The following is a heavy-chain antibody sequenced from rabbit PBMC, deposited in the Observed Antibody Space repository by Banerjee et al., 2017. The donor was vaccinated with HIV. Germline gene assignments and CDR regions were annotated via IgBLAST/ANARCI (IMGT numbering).Heavy chain of an antibody. CDR3: ARNDAAAAYNYGTRLDL. V-gene: IGHV1S43*01. J-gene: IGHJ3*01. Sequence: QQQLEESGGGLVKPGGTLTLTCKASGFSFSSSYWMCWVRQAPGKGLEWIGCLYTGSSSTWYTSWVNGRFTISRSTSLNTVDLKMTSLTVADTATYFCARNDAAAAYNYGTRLDLWGPGTLVTVS. D-gene: IGHD6-1*01. CDR1: GFSFSSSYW. CDR2: LYTGSSST.